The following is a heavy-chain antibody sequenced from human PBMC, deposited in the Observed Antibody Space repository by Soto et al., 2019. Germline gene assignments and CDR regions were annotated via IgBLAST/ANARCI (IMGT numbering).Heavy chain of an antibody. Sequence: LGESLTISCKGTGYHFSSSWIGWVRQKPGKGLEWLGNVYPSDSDVRYSPAFEGQVTISADNSINTAYLQLLNLKASDTAIYYCIQRANRPLESRGQGIRVSVSS. CDR2: VYPSDSDV. CDR1: GYHFSSSW. D-gene: IGHD3-3*01. J-gene: IGHJ4*02. V-gene: IGHV5-51*01. CDR3: IQRANRPLES.